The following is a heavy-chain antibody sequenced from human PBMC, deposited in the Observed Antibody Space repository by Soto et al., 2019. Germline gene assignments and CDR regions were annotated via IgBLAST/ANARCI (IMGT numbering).Heavy chain of an antibody. CDR3: ARAAIVVVVAATNQVTYWFDP. J-gene: IGHJ5*02. D-gene: IGHD2-15*01. CDR2: IYYSGST. Sequence: SETLSLTYTVSGGSISSGGYYWSWLRQHPEKGLEWIGYIYYSGSTYYNPSLKSLVTIPVDTSKNQFSLKLSSVTPAHTAVHYCARAAIVVVVAATNQVTYWFDPWGHGTLVTVSS. CDR1: GGSISSGGYY. V-gene: IGHV4-31*01.